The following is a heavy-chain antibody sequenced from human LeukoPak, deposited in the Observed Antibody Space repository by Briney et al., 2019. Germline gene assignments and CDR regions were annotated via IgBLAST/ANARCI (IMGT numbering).Heavy chain of an antibody. J-gene: IGHJ4*02. CDR2: ISSSSTYI. D-gene: IGHD2-15*01. Sequence: GGSLRLSCAASGFTFNIYAINWVRQAPGKGLEWVSSISSSSTYIYYADSVKGRFTISRDNARNSVYLQMNNLRAGDTAVYYWARDGSGSGDYWGQGTLVTVSS. CDR1: GFTFNIYA. V-gene: IGHV3-21*01. CDR3: ARDGSGSGDY.